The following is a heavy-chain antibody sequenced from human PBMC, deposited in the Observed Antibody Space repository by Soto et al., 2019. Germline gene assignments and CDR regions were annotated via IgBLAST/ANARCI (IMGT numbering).Heavy chain of an antibody. CDR3: ATPLPLPAMVRLPYGMDV. V-gene: IGHV3-23*01. CDR1: GFTFSSYA. J-gene: IGHJ6*02. D-gene: IGHD5-18*01. Sequence: EVQLLESGGGLVQPGGSLRLSCAASGFTFSSYAMSWVRQAPGKGLEWVSAISGSGGSTYYADSVKGRFTISRDNSKNTLYLQMNSLRAEDTAVYYCATPLPLPAMVRLPYGMDVWGQGTTVTVSS. CDR2: ISGSGGST.